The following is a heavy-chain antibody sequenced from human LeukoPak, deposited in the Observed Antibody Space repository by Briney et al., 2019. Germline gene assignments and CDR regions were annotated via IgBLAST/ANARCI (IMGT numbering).Heavy chain of an antibody. Sequence: VASVKVSCKASGGTFSSYAISWVRQAPGQGLEWMGGIIPIFGTANYAQKFQGRVTITADESTSTAYMELSSLRSEDTAVYYCARRVPGYYFDYWGQGTLVTVSS. D-gene: IGHD2-15*01. J-gene: IGHJ4*02. CDR1: GGTFSSYA. CDR2: IIPIFGTA. V-gene: IGHV1-69*13. CDR3: ARRVPGYYFDY.